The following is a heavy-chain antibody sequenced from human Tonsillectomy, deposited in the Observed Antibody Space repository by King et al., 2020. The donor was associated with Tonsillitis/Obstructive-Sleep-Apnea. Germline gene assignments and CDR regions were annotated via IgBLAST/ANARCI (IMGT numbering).Heavy chain of an antibody. V-gene: IGHV2-26*01. CDR3: KRIDYTSGYYYYMDV. CDR1: GFSLSNARMG. D-gene: IGHD4-11*01. CDR2: LFSNYEE. Sequence: TLKESGPVLVKPTETLTLTCAVSGFSLSNARMGVSWIRQPPGKALEWLSHLFSNYEESHSTSLKSRRTISKDTSQSQVVLTMTNMDPVDTATYYCKRIDYTSGYYYYMDVWGEGTTVTVSS. J-gene: IGHJ6*03.